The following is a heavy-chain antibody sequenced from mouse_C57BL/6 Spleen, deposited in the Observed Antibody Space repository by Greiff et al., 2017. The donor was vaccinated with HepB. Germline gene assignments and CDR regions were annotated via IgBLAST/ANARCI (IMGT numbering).Heavy chain of an antibody. CDR2: INPNNGGT. CDR1: GYTFTDYN. J-gene: IGHJ3*01. Sequence: VHVKQSGPELVKPGASVKMSCKASGYTFTDYNMHWVKQSHGKSLEWIGYINPNNGGTSYNQKFKGKATLTVNKSSSTAYMELRSLTSEDSAVYYCARSRPSLLRGWFAYWGQGTLVTVSA. D-gene: IGHD1-1*01. CDR3: ARSRPSLLRGWFAY. V-gene: IGHV1-22*01.